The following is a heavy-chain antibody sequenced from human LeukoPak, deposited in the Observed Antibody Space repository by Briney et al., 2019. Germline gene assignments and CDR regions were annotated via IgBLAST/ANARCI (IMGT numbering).Heavy chain of an antibody. J-gene: IGHJ4*02. V-gene: IGHV3-23*01. D-gene: IGHD3-10*01. CDR1: GFTFSSYA. CDR3: AKDRHYYGSGEFDY. Sequence: PGGSLRLSCAASGFTFSSYAMSWVRQAPGEGLEWVSGISGSGGSAYYADSVKGRFTIARDNSKNTLYLQMNSLRAEDTAVYYCAKDRHYYGSGEFDYWGQGTLVTVSS. CDR2: ISGSGGSA.